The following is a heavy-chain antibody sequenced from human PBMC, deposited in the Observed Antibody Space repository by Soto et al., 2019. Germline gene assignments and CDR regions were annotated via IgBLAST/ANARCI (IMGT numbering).Heavy chain of an antibody. CDR3: ARDPGYYDSSGYYYKGTDWYFYL. V-gene: IGHV1-69*08. Sequence: QVQLVQSGAEVKKPGSSVKVSCKASGGTFSSYTISWVRQAPGQGLEWMGRIIPILGIANYAQKFQGRVPITADQSTSTAYMELSSLRAEDTAVYYCARDPGYYDSSGYYYKGTDWYFYLWGRGTLVTFSS. CDR2: IIPILGIA. CDR1: GGTFSSYT. J-gene: IGHJ2*01. D-gene: IGHD3-22*01.